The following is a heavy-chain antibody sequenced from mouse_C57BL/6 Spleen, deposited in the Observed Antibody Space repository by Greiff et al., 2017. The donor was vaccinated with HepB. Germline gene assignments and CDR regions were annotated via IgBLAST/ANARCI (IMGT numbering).Heavy chain of an antibody. D-gene: IGHD3-2*02. J-gene: IGHJ3*01. CDR2: IHPNSGST. V-gene: IGHV1-64*01. CDR1: GYTFTSYW. Sequence: QVQLKQPGAELVKPGASVKLSCKASGYTFTSYWMHWVKQRPGQGLEWIGMIHPNSGSTNYNEKFKSKATLTVDKSSSTAYMQLSSLTSEDSAVYYCARPQTAQGLDWGQGTLVTVSA. CDR3: ARPQTAQGLD.